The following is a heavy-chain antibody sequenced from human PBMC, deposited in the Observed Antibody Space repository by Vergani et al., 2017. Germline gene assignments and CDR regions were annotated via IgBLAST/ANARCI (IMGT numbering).Heavy chain of an antibody. D-gene: IGHD6-25*01. CDR2: IYYSGLT. Sequence: QLQLQQSGPGLVKPSETLFLTCTVSADSISSGSYYWGWIRQPPGKSLEWIGSIYYSGLTYYNPSLKSRVAISVDTSKNQFSLKVTSVTAADTAVYYWAREYSSAVGFLAYWGQGTLVTVSS. CDR3: AREYSSAVGFLAY. CDR1: ADSISSGSYY. V-gene: IGHV4-39*07. J-gene: IGHJ4*02.